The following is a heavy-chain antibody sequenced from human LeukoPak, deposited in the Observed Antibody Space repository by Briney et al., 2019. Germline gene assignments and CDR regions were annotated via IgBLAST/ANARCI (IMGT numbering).Heavy chain of an antibody. J-gene: IGHJ4*02. CDR3: AREGIAAHYDY. V-gene: IGHV3-7*01. Sequence: GASLRLSCAASGFTFSSYWMSWVRQAPGKGLEWVANIKQDGSEKYYVDSVKGRFTISRDNAKNSLYLQMNSLRAEDTAVYYCAREGIAAHYDYWGQGTLVTVSS. CDR1: GFTFSSYW. CDR2: IKQDGSEK. D-gene: IGHD6-13*01.